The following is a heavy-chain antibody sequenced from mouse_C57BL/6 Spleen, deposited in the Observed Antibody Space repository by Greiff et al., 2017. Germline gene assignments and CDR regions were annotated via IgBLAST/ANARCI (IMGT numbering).Heavy chain of an antibody. CDR1: GYSFTGYY. CDR3: ARGDYYGSSVYFDY. D-gene: IGHD1-1*01. Sequence: EVQLQQSGPELVKPGASVKISCKASGYSFTGYYMNWVKQSPEKSLEWIGEINPSTGGTTYNQKFKAKATLTVDKSSSTAYMQLKSLTSEDSAVYFCARGDYYGSSVYFDYWGQGTTLTVSS. V-gene: IGHV1-42*01. J-gene: IGHJ2*01. CDR2: INPSTGGT.